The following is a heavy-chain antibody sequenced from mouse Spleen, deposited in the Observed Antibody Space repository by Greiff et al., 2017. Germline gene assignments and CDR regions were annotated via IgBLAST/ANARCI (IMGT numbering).Heavy chain of an antibody. CDR1: GFTFSSYA. CDR3: ATLYGSSLLAMDY. D-gene: IGHD1-1*01. J-gene: IGHJ4*01. Sequence: EVKLMESGGGLVKLGGSLKLSCAASGFTFSSYAMSWVRQTPEKRLEWVATISSGGGNTYYPDSVKGRFTISRDNAKNTLYLQMSSLKSEDTAMYYCATLYGSSLLAMDYWGQGTSVTVSS. CDR2: ISSGGGNT. V-gene: IGHV5-9*04.